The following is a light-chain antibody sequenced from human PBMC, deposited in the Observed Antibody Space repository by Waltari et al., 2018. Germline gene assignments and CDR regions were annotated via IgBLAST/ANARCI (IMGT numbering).Light chain of an antibody. CDR3: AAWDDSLSGRV. CDR2: RNN. V-gene: IGLV1-47*01. Sequence: QSVLTQPPSASGTPGQRVTISCSGSSSNIGSTYVYWYQQLPGTAPKLLIYRNNQRPSGVPDRFSGSKAGTSASLAISGRRSEDEADYYCAAWDDSLSGRVFGGGTKLTVL. CDR1: SSNIGSTY. J-gene: IGLJ2*01.